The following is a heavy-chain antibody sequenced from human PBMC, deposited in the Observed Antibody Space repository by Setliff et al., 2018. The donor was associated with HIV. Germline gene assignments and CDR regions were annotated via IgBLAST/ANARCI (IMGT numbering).Heavy chain of an antibody. D-gene: IGHD3-16*01. CDR2: ISPNSGNT. V-gene: IGHV1-18*01. CDR3: ARDWDIWDYFDY. CDR1: GYTFTSSG. J-gene: IGHJ4*02. Sequence: ASVKVSCKASGYTFTSSGISWLRQAPGEGLQWMGWISPNSGNTFYARKFQGRVTLTTDTSTNTAYLDLRSLTSDDTAVYFCARDWDIWDYFDYWGQGTLVTVSS.